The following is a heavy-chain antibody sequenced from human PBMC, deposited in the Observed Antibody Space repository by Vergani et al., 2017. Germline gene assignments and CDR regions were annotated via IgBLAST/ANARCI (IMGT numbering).Heavy chain of an antibody. CDR3: ARDLREWLRLGGPCDY. D-gene: IGHD5-12*01. V-gene: IGHV1-69*01. J-gene: IGHJ4*02. CDR1: GGTFSSYA. Sequence: QVQLVQSGAEVKKPGSSVKVSCKASGGTFSSYAISWVRQAPGQGLEWMGGIIPIFGTANYAQKFQGSVTITADESTSTAYMELSSLRSEDTAVYSCARDLREWLRLGGPCDYWGQGTLVTVSS. CDR2: IIPIFGTA.